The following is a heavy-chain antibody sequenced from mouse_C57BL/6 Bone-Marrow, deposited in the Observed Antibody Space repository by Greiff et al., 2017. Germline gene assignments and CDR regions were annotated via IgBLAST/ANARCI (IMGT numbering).Heavy chain of an antibody. CDR1: GFTFSSYA. V-gene: IGHV5-4*01. D-gene: IGHD1-1*01. CDR3: ARDRGITTVVAPYFDY. CDR2: ISDGGSYT. J-gene: IGHJ2*01. Sequence: EVQVVESGGGLVKPGGSLKLSCAASGFTFSSYAMSWVRQTPEKRLEWVATISDGGSYTYYPDNVKGRFTISRDNAKNNLYLQMSHLKSEDTAMYYCARDRGITTVVAPYFDYWGQGTTLTVSS.